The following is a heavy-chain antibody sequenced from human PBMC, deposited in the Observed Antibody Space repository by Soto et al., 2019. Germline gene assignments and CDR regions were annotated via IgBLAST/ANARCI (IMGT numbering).Heavy chain of an antibody. CDR3: AKGGSGDYYYYGMDV. CDR2: ISYDGSNK. V-gene: IGHV3-30*18. Sequence: QVQLVESGGGVVQPGRSLRLSCAASGFTFSSYGMHWVRQAPGKGLEWVAVISYDGSNKYYADSVKGRFTISRDNSKNTLYLQMNSLRAEDTAVYYCAKGGSGDYYYYGMDVWGQGTTVTVSS. CDR1: GFTFSSYG. J-gene: IGHJ6*02.